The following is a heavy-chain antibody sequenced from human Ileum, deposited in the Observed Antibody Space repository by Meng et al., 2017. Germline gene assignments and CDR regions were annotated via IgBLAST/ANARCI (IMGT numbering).Heavy chain of an antibody. CDR1: VTSFSTSG. CDR2: IASHVNNQ. Sequence: VFSGGAGFQPGSAPSLSCEASVTSFSTSGMHWGLQAPVKGLVWVEMIASHVNNQYYADSVKGRFTISRDNAKNTLYLQMNSLRVEDTAIYYCAKRLWAVAGTGGPFDSWGQGTLVTVAS. J-gene: IGHJ4*02. CDR3: AKRLWAVAGTGGPFDS. V-gene: IGHV3-33*06. D-gene: IGHD6-13*01.